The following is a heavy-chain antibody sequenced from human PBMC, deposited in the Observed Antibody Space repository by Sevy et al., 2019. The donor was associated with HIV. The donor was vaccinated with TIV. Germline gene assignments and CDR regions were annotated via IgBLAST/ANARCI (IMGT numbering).Heavy chain of an antibody. D-gene: IGHD5-12*01. CDR3: ARGFSGYDLFPSGFDY. CDR1: GYTFTGYY. J-gene: IGHJ4*02. Sequence: ASVKVYCKASGYTFTGYYMYWVRQTPGQGLEWVGWINTLSGGTNYAQKFQGRATMTRDTSISTAYMEVTRLRSDDTAVCYCARGFSGYDLFPSGFDYWGQGTLVTVSS. CDR2: INTLSGGT. V-gene: IGHV1-2*02.